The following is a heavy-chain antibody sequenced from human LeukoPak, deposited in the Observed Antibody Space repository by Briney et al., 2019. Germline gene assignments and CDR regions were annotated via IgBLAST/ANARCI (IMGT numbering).Heavy chain of an antibody. J-gene: IGHJ4*02. V-gene: IGHV3-23*01. Sequence: GGSLRLSCAASGFTFSSSAMSWVRQAPGKGLEWVSAISNNGGYTYYADSVQGRFTISRDNSKNTLYLQMNSLRAEDTAVYYCAKAGSGYWGQGTLVTVSS. CDR1: GFTFSSSA. CDR2: ISNNGGYT. CDR3: AKAGSGY. D-gene: IGHD6-19*01.